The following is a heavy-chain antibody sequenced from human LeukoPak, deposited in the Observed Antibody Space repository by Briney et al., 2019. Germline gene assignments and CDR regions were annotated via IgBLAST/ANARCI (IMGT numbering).Heavy chain of an antibody. CDR1: GYTFTTYT. Sequence: ASVKVSCKTSGYTFTTYTIHWVRQAPGQRLEWMGWINAGNGNTKYSQKFQGRVTITRDTSASTAYMELSSLRYEDTAVFYCARESWHYGTDAFDVWGQGTMVTVSS. J-gene: IGHJ3*01. CDR3: ARESWHYGTDAFDV. CDR2: INAGNGNT. D-gene: IGHD1-7*01. V-gene: IGHV1-3*01.